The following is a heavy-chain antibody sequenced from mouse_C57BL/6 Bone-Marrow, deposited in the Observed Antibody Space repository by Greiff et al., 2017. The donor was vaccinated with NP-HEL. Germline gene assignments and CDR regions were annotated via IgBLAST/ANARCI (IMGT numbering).Heavy chain of an antibody. V-gene: IGHV5-6*01. CDR3: ASPYDYDVAWFAY. CDR2: ISSGGSYT. CDR1: GFTFSSYG. J-gene: IGHJ3*01. D-gene: IGHD2-4*01. Sequence: EVMLVESGGALVKPGGSLKLSCAASGFTFSSYGMSWVRQTPDKRLEWVATISSGGSYTYYPDSVKGRFTISRDNAKNTLYLQMSSLKSEDTAMYYCASPYDYDVAWFAYWGQGTLVTVSA.